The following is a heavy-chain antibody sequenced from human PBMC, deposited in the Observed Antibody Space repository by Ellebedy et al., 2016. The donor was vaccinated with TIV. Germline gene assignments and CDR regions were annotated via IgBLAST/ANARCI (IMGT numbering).Heavy chain of an antibody. D-gene: IGHD3-10*01. CDR2: INPSGGYT. V-gene: IGHV1-46*01. Sequence: AASVKVSCKASGYTFTSYCIHWVRQAPGQGLEWMGFINPSGGYTNYPQKFQGRITVTRDTSTSTLYMELSSLRSEDTAVYYCARSTVRGKYYFDYWGQGTLVTVSS. J-gene: IGHJ4*02. CDR3: ARSTVRGKYYFDY. CDR1: GYTFTSYC.